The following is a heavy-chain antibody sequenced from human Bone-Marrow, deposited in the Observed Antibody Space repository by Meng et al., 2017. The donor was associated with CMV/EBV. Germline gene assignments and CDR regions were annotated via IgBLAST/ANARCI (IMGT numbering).Heavy chain of an antibody. V-gene: IGHV3-11*06. CDR3: ARDKVAAAGYYFDY. D-gene: IGHD6-13*01. Sequence: GESLKISCAASGFTFSDYYMSWIRQAPGKGLEWVSSISSSSSYIYYADSVKGRFTISRDNAKNSLYLQMNSLRAEDTAVYYCARDKVAAAGYYFDYWGQGTLVTVSS. J-gene: IGHJ4*02. CDR2: ISSSSSYI. CDR1: GFTFSDYY.